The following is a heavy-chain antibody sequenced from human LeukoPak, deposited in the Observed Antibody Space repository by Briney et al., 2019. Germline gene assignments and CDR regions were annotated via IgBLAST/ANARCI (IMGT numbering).Heavy chain of an antibody. V-gene: IGHV1-24*01. CDR3: ATATSETIFGALNYGMDV. CDR2: CDPEDGET. J-gene: IGHJ6*02. Sequence: ASVTVSCKVSGYTLTELSMHWVRQPPAKGLAWMGGCDPEDGETIYAQKFQGRVTMTEDTSTDTAYMELSSLRSEDTAVYYCATATSETIFGALNYGMDVWGQGTTVTVSS. D-gene: IGHD3-3*01. CDR1: GYTLTELS.